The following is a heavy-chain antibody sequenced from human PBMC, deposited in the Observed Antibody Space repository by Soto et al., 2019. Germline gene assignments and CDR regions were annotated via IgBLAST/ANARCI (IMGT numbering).Heavy chain of an antibody. CDR2: ISGSGSNT. J-gene: IGHJ4*02. Sequence: SLRLSCAASGFTFSTYAMSWVRQAPGKGLEWVSAISGSGSNTYYADSVKGRFTISRDDSKSTLYLQMNSLRAEDTAVYYCARDPSHSYYTLFYYFDYWGQGTLVTVSS. CDR1: GFTFSTYA. CDR3: ARDPSHSYYTLFYYFDY. D-gene: IGHD1-26*01. V-gene: IGHV3-23*01.